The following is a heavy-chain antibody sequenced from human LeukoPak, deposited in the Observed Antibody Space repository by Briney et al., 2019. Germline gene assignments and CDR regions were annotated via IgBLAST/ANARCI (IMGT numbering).Heavy chain of an antibody. J-gene: IGHJ4*02. Sequence: GGSLRLSCAASGFTFSSYAISWVRQAPGKGLEWVSGISVSGASTSNADPVKGRFTISRDNPRNTLCLQMNSLRAEDTALYYCAIMHPYYDGNGYWVQWGQGTLVTVSS. V-gene: IGHV3-23*01. CDR1: GFTFSSYA. D-gene: IGHD3-22*01. CDR2: ISVSGAST. CDR3: AIMHPYYDGNGYWVQ.